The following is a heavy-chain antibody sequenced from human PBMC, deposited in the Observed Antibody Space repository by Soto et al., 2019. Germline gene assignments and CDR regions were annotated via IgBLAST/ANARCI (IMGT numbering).Heavy chain of an antibody. J-gene: IGHJ4*02. CDR1: GGSISSGGYY. D-gene: IGHD3-10*01. Sequence: QVQLQESGPGLVKPSQTLSLTCTVSGGSISSGGYYWSWIRQHPGKGLEWIGYIYYSGSTYYNPSLKRRVTISVDTSKNQFPLKLSSVTAADTAVYYCARMVRGGGRDYWGQGTLVTVSS. CDR2: IYYSGST. CDR3: ARMVRGGGRDY. V-gene: IGHV4-31*03.